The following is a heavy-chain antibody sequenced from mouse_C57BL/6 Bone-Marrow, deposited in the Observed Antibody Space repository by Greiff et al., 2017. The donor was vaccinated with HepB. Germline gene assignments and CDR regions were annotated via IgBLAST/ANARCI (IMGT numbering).Heavy chain of an antibody. V-gene: IGHV5-9*01. Sequence: EVQLVESGGGLVKPGGSLKLSCAASGFTFSSYTMSWVRQTPEKRLEWVATISGGGGDTYYPDSVKGRFTICRDNAKNTLYLQMSSLRSEDTALYYCARRYYPYAMGDWGQGPSVTVSA. J-gene: IGHJ4*01. CDR3: ARRYYPYAMGD. CDR1: GFTFSSYT. CDR2: ISGGGGDT. D-gene: IGHD2-1*01.